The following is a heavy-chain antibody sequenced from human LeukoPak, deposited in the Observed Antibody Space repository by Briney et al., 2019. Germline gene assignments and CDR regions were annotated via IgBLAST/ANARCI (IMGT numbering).Heavy chain of an antibody. J-gene: IGHJ4*02. V-gene: IGHV1-18*01. CDR3: ARDFCSSTSCYNVKDY. CDR1: GYTFTSYG. D-gene: IGHD2-2*02. CDR2: ISAYNGNT. Sequence: ASVKVSCKASGYTFTSYGISWVRQAPGQGLEWMGWISAYNGNTNYAQKLQGRVTMTTDTSTSTAYMELRSLRSDDTAVYYCARDFCSSTSCYNVKDYWGQGTLVTVSS.